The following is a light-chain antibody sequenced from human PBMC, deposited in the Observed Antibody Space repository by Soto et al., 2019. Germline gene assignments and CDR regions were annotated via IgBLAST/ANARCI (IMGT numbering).Light chain of an antibody. Sequence: EIVLTQSPGTLSLSPGERATLSCRASQSVSSSYLAWYQHKPGQAPRLLIYGASSRATGIPDRFSGSGSGTDFTLTISRLEPEDFAVYYCQQYDSSPLSPFGPGTKVHIK. CDR1: QSVSSSY. J-gene: IGKJ3*01. V-gene: IGKV3-20*01. CDR2: GAS. CDR3: QQYDSSPLSP.